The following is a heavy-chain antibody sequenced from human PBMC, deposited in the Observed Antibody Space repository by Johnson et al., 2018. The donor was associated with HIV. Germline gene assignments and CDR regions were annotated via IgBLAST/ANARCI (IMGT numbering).Heavy chain of an antibody. D-gene: IGHD1-26*01. Sequence: QVQLVESGGGLIQPGGSLRLSCAASGFTFSSYGMHWVRQAPGKGLEWVAVISYDGSNKYYADSVKGRFTISRDNSKNTLYLQMNSLRAEDTAVYYCARDWDAYGAFDIWGQGTMVTVSS. V-gene: IGHV3-30*03. CDR2: ISYDGSNK. CDR1: GFTFSSYG. CDR3: ARDWDAYGAFDI. J-gene: IGHJ3*02.